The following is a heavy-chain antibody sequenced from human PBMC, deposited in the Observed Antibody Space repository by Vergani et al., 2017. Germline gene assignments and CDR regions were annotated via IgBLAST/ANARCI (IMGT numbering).Heavy chain of an antibody. CDR1: GFRFREHG. V-gene: IGHV3-23*01. Sequence: EVQLLESGGGSVQPGESLRLSCVASGFRFREHGMNWVRQAPGKGLEWVSGISGHDHRTLYADSVKGRFIISRDDSKNTLYLQMSSLRAEDTALYYCARAVWYGSGSYADYWGQGTLVTVSS. CDR3: ARAVWYGSGSYADY. J-gene: IGHJ4*02. CDR2: ISGHDHRT. D-gene: IGHD3-10*01.